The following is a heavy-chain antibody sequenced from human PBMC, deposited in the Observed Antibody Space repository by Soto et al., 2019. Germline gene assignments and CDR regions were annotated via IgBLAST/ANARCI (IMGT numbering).Heavy chain of an antibody. Sequence: QVQLVQSGAEVKKPGASVKVSCKASGYTFTSYYMHWVRQAPGQGLEWMGIINPSGGSTSYAQKFQGRVTXXTXTXMSTVYMELSSLRSEDTAVYYCARVGYGSGTNWFDPWGQGTLVTVSS. CDR2: INPSGGST. J-gene: IGHJ5*02. V-gene: IGHV1-46*03. CDR1: GYTFTSYY. D-gene: IGHD3-10*01. CDR3: ARVGYGSGTNWFDP.